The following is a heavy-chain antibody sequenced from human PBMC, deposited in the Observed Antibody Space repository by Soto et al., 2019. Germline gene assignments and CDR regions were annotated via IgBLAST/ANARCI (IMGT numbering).Heavy chain of an antibody. CDR3: AREGDVPYYYYGMDV. CDR2: IYHSGST. D-gene: IGHD2-21*02. CDR1: GGSVSSGSYY. Sequence: SETLSLTCTVSGGSVSSGSYYWSWIRQPPGKGLEWIGYIYHSGSTYYNPSLKSRVTISVDRSKNQFSLKLSSVTAADTAVYYCAREGDVPYYYYGMDVWGQGTTVTVSS. V-gene: IGHV4-30-2*01. J-gene: IGHJ6*02.